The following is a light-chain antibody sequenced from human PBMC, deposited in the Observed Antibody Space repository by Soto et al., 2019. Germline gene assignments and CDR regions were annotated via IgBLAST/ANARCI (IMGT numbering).Light chain of an antibody. Sequence: QSALTQPASVSGSLGQSITISCSGTSSDVGAYNYVSWYQQYPGKAPKLMIYHVTDRPSGVSIRFSGSKSGNTASLTISGLQAEDEADYYCCSYTTRNTFVFGTGTKVTVL. J-gene: IGLJ1*01. V-gene: IGLV2-14*01. CDR3: CSYTTRNTFV. CDR1: SSDVGAYNY. CDR2: HVT.